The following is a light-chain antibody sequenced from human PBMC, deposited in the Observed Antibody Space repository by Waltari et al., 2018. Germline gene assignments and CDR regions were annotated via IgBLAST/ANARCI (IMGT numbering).Light chain of an antibody. J-gene: IGKJ2*01. CDR1: QSVSSN. CDR3: QQYNNWPYT. V-gene: IGKV3-15*01. Sequence: EIVMTQSPATLSVSPGERATLSCRARQSVSSNLAWYQQKPGQAPRLRIYGESTRATGSPARFSGSGSGTEFTLTISSLQSEDFAVYYCQQYNNWPYTFGQGTKLEIK. CDR2: GES.